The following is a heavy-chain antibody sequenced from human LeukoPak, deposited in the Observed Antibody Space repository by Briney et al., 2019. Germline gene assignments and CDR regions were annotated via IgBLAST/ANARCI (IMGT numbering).Heavy chain of an antibody. J-gene: IGHJ5*02. D-gene: IGHD3-10*01. Sequence: PGGSLRLSCATSGFTFSSYAMSWVRQAPGKGLEWVSSISGSGGNTYYADSVKGRFTISRDYSKNTLYLQMNSLGTEETAVYYCAKGPAMVRGTFDPWGQGTLVTVSS. CDR2: ISGSGGNT. CDR3: AKGPAMVRGTFDP. V-gene: IGHV3-23*01. CDR1: GFTFSSYA.